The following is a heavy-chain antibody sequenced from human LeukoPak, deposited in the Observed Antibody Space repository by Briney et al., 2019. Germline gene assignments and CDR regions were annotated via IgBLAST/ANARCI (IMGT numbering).Heavy chain of an antibody. J-gene: IGHJ4*02. CDR1: GDSINDHY. CDR2: IYSSVST. D-gene: IGHD5-12*01. Sequence: KPSETLSLTCTVSGDSINDHYWSWIRQPPGEGLEWIGYIYSSVSTNYNPSLKSRVAISIDTSKSQISLKLSSVTAADTAVYYCARMGGYSGYATHWGQGTLVTVSS. CDR3: ARMGGYSGYATH. V-gene: IGHV4-4*09.